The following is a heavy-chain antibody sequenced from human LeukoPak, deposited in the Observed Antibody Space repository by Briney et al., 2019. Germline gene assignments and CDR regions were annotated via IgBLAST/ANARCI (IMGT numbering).Heavy chain of an antibody. D-gene: IGHD5-24*01. J-gene: IGHJ6*03. CDR3: ARGPGGGGYNLNYYYYMDV. Sequence: SVKVSCKASGGTFSSYAISWVRQAPGQGLEWMGGIIPIFGTANYAQKFQGRVTITTDESTSTAYMELSSLRSAATAVYYCARGPGGGGYNLNYYYYMDVWGKGTTVTVSS. CDR1: GGTFSSYA. CDR2: IIPIFGTA. V-gene: IGHV1-69*05.